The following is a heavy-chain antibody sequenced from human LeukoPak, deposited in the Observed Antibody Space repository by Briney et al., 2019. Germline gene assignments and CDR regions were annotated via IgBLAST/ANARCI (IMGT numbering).Heavy chain of an antibody. CDR1: GFTFSSYN. J-gene: IGHJ6*03. CDR2: ITSGSSYR. V-gene: IGHV3-21*01. CDR3: ARDPYSGSYGNYYYYFMDV. D-gene: IGHD1-26*01. Sequence: PGGSLRLSCAASGFTFSSYNMNWVRQAPGKGLEWVSSITSGSSYRFYADSVKGRFTISRDNAKSSLYLQMNSLRAEDTAVYYCARDPYSGSYGNYYYYFMDVWGKGTTVTISS.